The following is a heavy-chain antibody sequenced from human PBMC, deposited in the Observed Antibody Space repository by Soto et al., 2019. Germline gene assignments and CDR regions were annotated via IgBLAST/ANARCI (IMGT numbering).Heavy chain of an antibody. CDR3: ATDRKWELPRVNAFDI. V-gene: IGHV1-24*01. D-gene: IGHD1-26*01. CDR1: GYTLTELS. CDR2: FDPEDGET. Sequence: ASVKVSCKVSGYTLTELSMHWVRQAPGKGLEWMGGFDPEDGETIYAQKFQGRVTMTEDKSTDTAYMELSSLRAEDTAVYYCATDRKWELPRVNAFDIWGQGTMVTVSS. J-gene: IGHJ3*02.